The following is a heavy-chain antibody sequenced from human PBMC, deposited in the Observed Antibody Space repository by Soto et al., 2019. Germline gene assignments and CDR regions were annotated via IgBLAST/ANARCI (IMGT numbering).Heavy chain of an antibody. V-gene: IGHV1-8*02. CDR2: MNPNSGNT. Sequence: ASVKVSCKAAGYTFTSYGFSWVRQAPGQGLEWMGWMNPNSGNTGYAQKFQGRVTMTRNTSISTAYMELSSLRSEDTAVYYCASRGDYYDSSGYQGYGAFDIWGQGTMVTVSS. J-gene: IGHJ3*02. D-gene: IGHD3-22*01. CDR1: GYTFTSYG. CDR3: ASRGDYYDSSGYQGYGAFDI.